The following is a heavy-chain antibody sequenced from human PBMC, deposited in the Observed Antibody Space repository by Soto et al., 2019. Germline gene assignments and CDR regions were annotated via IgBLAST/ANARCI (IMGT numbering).Heavy chain of an antibody. CDR3: AKEGGLSGSYYISSSYSFDY. CDR1: GFTFSSYG. V-gene: IGHV3-30*18. CDR2: ISYDGSNT. D-gene: IGHD1-26*01. Sequence: GGSLRLSCAASGFTFSSYGMHWVRQAPGKGLEWVAIISYDGSNTYYADSVKGRFTISRDNSKNTLYLQMNSLRAEDTSVYYCAKEGGLSGSYYISSSYSFDYWGQGTLVTVSS. J-gene: IGHJ4*02.